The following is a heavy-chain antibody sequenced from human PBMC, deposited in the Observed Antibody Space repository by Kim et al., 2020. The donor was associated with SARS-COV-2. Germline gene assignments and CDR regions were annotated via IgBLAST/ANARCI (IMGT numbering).Heavy chain of an antibody. D-gene: IGHD2-15*01. V-gene: IGHV3-30*04. Sequence: GGSLRLSCAASGFTFSSYAMHWVRQAPGKGLEWVAVISYDGSNKYYADSVKGRFTISRDNSKNTLYLQMNSLRAEDTAVYYCARGGDIVVVVAAFDIWGQGTMVTVSS. CDR1: GFTFSSYA. J-gene: IGHJ3*02. CDR3: ARGGDIVVVVAAFDI. CDR2: ISYDGSNK.